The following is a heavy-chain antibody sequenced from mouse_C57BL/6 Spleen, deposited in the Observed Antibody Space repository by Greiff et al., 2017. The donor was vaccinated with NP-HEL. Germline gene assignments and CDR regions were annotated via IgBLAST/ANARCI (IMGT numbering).Heavy chain of an antibody. CDR3: ARGTTVVAGDVDY. Sequence: QVQLQQPGAELVKPGASVKLSCKASGYTFTSYWLHWVKQRPGRGLEWIGRIEPNSGGTKYNEKFKSKATLTVDKPSSTAYMQLSSRTSEDSAVYYCARGTTVVAGDVDYWGQGTTLTVSS. CDR1: GYTFTSYW. V-gene: IGHV1-72*01. D-gene: IGHD1-1*01. J-gene: IGHJ2*01. CDR2: IEPNSGGT.